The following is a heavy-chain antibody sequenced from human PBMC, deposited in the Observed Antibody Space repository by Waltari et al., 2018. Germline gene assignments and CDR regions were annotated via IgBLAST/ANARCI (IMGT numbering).Heavy chain of an antibody. CDR1: GGSFSGYY. Sequence: QVQLQQWGAGLLKPSETLSLTCAVYGGSFSGYYWSWIRQPPGKGLEWIGEINHSGSTNYTSSVKSRVTISVDTSKTQFSLRLSSVTAADTAVYYCAREGSSWNFDYWGQGTLVTVSS. D-gene: IGHD6-13*01. CDR2: INHSGST. J-gene: IGHJ4*02. CDR3: AREGSSWNFDY. V-gene: IGHV4-34*01.